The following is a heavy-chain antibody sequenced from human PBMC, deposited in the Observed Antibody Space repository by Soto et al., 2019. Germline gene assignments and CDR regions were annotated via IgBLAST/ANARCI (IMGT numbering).Heavy chain of an antibody. V-gene: IGHV4-30-4*01. CDR3: ARGRYCLTGRCFPNWFDS. Sequence: SETLSLTCSVSGDSISNLDYFWAWIRQPPGQALEYIGYIYKSATTYYNPSFESRVAISVDTSKSQFSLNVTSATAADTAVYFCARGRYCLTGRCFPNWFDSWGQGALVTVSS. J-gene: IGHJ5*01. CDR2: IYKSATT. D-gene: IGHD7-27*01. CDR1: GDSISNLDYF.